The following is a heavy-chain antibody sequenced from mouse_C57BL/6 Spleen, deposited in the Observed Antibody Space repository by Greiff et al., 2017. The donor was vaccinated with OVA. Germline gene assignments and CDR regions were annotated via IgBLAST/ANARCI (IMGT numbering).Heavy chain of an antibody. CDR2: IYPGDGDT. Sequence: QVQLKQSGPELVKPGASVKISCKASGYAFSSSWMNWVKQRPGKGLEWIGRIYPGDGDTNYNGKFKGKATLTADKSSSTAYMQLSSLTSEDSAVYFCAREKMGYFDVWGTGTTVTVSS. J-gene: IGHJ1*03. CDR1: GYAFSSSW. V-gene: IGHV1-82*01. CDR3: AREKMGYFDV.